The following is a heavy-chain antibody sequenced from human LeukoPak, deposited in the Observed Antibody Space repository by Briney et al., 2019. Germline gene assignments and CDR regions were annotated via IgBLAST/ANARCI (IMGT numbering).Heavy chain of an antibody. J-gene: IGHJ4*02. CDR2: ISGSGGST. V-gene: IGHV3-23*01. CDR3: AKGGAAVAGRVGIRKGYFDY. CDR1: GFTFSSYA. Sequence: GGSLRLSCAVSGFTFSSYAMSWVRQAPGKGLEWVSAISGSGGSTYYADSVKGRFTISRDNSKNTLYLQMNSLRAEDTAVYYCAKGGAAVAGRVGIRKGYFDYWGQGTLVTVSS. D-gene: IGHD6-19*01.